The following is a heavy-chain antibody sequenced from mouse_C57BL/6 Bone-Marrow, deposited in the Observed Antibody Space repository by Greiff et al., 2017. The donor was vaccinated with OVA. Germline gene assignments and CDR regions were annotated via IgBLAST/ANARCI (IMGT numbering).Heavy chain of an antibody. D-gene: IGHD4-1*01. Sequence: VMLVESGPGLVQPSQSLSITCTVSGFSLTSYGVHWVRQSPGKGLEWLGVIWRGGSTDYNAAFMSRLSITKDNSKSQVFFKMNSLQADDTAIYYWAKNRRVLGRGPYYFDYWGQGTTLTVSS. CDR3: AKNRRVLGRGPYYFDY. J-gene: IGHJ2*01. V-gene: IGHV2-5*01. CDR1: GFSLTSYG. CDR2: IWRGGST.